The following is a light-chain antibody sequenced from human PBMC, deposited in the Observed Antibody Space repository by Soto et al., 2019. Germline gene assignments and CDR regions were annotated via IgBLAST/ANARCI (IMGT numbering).Light chain of an antibody. J-gene: IGKJ5*01. CDR3: QHRSNLPIT. CDR2: DAS. V-gene: IGKV3-11*01. CDR1: QSVSSF. Sequence: EIVLTQSPATLSLSPGEKATLSCRASQSVSSFLAWYQQKPGQAPRLLIDDASSRATGIPARFSGSGSGTDFTLTISSLEPEDFAVYYCQHRSNLPITFGQGTRLEIK.